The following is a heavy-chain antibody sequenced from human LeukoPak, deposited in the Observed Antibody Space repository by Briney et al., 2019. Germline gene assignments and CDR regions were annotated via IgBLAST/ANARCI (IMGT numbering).Heavy chain of an antibody. CDR1: GFTFSSYA. D-gene: IGHD3-10*01. Sequence: SGGSLRLSCAASGFTFSSYAMHWVRQAPGKGLEWVAVISYDGSNKYYADSVKGRFTISRDNSKNTLYLQMNSLRAEDTAVYYCARDLVRGVNYYYYGMGVWGQGTTVTVSS. CDR2: ISYDGSNK. CDR3: ARDLVRGVNYYYYGMGV. V-gene: IGHV3-30-3*01. J-gene: IGHJ6*02.